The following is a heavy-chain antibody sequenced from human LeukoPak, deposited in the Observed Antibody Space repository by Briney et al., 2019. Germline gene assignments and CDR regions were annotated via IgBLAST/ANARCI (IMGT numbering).Heavy chain of an antibody. CDR2: IYNDGSA. CDR3: ARDENSNHVEFDQ. CDR1: GFTVNSNY. J-gene: IGHJ4*01. V-gene: IGHV3-66*01. Sequence: GGSLRLSCAASGFTVNSNYMSRVRQAPGKGLEWVSVIYNDGSAYYANSVRGRFTISRDSSKNTLYLQMKSLRAEDTAVYFCARDENSNHVEFDQWGQGTLVTVSS. D-gene: IGHD4-11*01.